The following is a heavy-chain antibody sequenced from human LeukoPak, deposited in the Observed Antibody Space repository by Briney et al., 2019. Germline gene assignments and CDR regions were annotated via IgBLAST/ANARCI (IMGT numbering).Heavy chain of an antibody. V-gene: IGHV3-21*01. CDR2: ISTSSSFI. Sequence: GGSLRLSCAASGFTFIDYNMNWVRQAPGKGLEWVSSISTSSSFIYYADSVKGRFTISRDNAKNSLYLQMNSLRAEDTAVYYYARAILNYYGSGSYPGFDPWGQGTLVTVSS. CDR3: ARAILNYYGSGSYPGFDP. D-gene: IGHD3-10*01. J-gene: IGHJ5*02. CDR1: GFTFIDYN.